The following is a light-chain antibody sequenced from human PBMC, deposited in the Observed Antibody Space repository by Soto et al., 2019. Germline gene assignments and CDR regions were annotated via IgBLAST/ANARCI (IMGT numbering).Light chain of an antibody. Sequence: QSALTQPPSASGSLGQSVTISCTGTSSDVGGYNYVSWHRQHPGKAPKVMIYEVTKRPPGVPDRFSGSKSGNTASLTVSGLQAEDEADYYCSSFAGGRNPVLLGGGTKLTVL. J-gene: IGLJ2*01. CDR3: SSFAGGRNPVL. V-gene: IGLV2-8*01. CDR1: SSDVGGYNY. CDR2: EVT.